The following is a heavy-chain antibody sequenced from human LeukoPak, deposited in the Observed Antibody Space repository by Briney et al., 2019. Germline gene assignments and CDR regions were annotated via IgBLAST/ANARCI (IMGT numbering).Heavy chain of an antibody. CDR3: AKDKIVGDGRWDFDH. V-gene: IGHV3-23*01. CDR2: IVGSSGNT. J-gene: IGHJ5*02. CDR1: GFTFSSYA. Sequence: SGGSLRLSCAASGFTFSSYAMTWVRQAPGKGLEWVSGIVGSSGNTYYADSVKGRFTISRDISKSTLYLQMNSLRVEDTAQYYCAKDKIVGDGRWDFDHWGRGTLVTVSS. D-gene: IGHD1-26*01.